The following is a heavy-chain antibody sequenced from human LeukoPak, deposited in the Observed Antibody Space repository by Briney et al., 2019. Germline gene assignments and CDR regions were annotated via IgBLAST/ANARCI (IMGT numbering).Heavy chain of an antibody. CDR2: ITSDGTNE. J-gene: IGHJ4*02. D-gene: IGHD6-19*01. Sequence: PGQSLRLSCVAPGFTFGSYAMSWVRQSPGMGLEWAAVITSDGTNEYYADAVKGRFTISRDNSKTTLYLHMNSLRVEDTAVYYCARSNGWYLDYWGQGTLVTVSS. CDR3: ARSNGWYLDY. V-gene: IGHV3-30-3*01. CDR1: GFTFGSYA.